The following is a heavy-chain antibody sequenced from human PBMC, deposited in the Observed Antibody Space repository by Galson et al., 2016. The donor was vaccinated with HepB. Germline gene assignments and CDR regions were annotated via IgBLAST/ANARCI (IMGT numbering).Heavy chain of an antibody. CDR2: IYWGDDK. V-gene: IGHV2-5*02. CDR3: ARLTSVTADLDF. CDR1: GFSLSTNGVG. J-gene: IGHJ4*02. Sequence: PALVKPTQTLTLTCTFSGFSLSTNGVGVGWIRQPPGKALEWLALIYWGDDKRYSPSLKSRLTITKDTSKNQVVLTMTNMDPVDTATYYCARLTSVTADLDFWGQGMLVTVSS. D-gene: IGHD4-17*01.